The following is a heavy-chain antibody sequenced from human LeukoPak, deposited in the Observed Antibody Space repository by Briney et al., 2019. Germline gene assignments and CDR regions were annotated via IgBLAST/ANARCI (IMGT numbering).Heavy chain of an antibody. CDR1: VFTFSIYG. CDR3: AKDPDY. J-gene: IGHJ4*02. V-gene: IGHV3-30*18. Sequence: LRLSCRASVFTFSIYGMHGAPHAPGKAREGVAYISYDGSNKYYADSVKGRITISRDNSKNTLYLQMNSLRAEDTGVYFCAKDPDYWGQGTLVTVSS. CDR2: ISYDGSNK.